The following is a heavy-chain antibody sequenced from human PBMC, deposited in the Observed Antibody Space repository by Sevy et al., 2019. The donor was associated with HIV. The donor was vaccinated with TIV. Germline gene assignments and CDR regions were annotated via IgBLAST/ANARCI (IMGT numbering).Heavy chain of an antibody. J-gene: IGHJ4*02. CDR1: GFTFSSCA. CDR2: ISDSGSTT. D-gene: IGHD3-10*01. CDR3: VKVAGSVTYYSGDFDY. V-gene: IGHV3-23*01. Sequence: GGSLRLSCAASGFTFSSCAMSWVRQAPGKGLEWVSGISDSGSTTYYADSVKGRFTISRDNSKNTLYLQMNSLRAEDTAVYYCVKVAGSVTYYSGDFDYWGQGTLVTVSS.